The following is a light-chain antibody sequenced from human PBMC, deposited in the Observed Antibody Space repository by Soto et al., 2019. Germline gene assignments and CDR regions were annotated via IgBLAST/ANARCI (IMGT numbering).Light chain of an antibody. Sequence: DIQMTQSPSSLSASVGDSVSITCRTSQSVSRYVNWYQQKAGTAPKLLIYATSKLQSGVPSRFSGSGSGTDFTLSISSLQPEDVATYYCQQSYGVPPFTVGPGTKVDTK. CDR3: QQSYGVPPFT. CDR2: ATS. V-gene: IGKV1-39*01. J-gene: IGKJ3*01. CDR1: QSVSRY.